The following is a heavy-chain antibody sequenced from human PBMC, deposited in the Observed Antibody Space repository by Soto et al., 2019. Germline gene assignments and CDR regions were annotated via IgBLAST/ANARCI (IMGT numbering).Heavy chain of an antibody. J-gene: IGHJ6*02. V-gene: IGHV4-39*01. CDR2: IYYSGST. Sequence: SETLSLTCTVSGGSISSSSYYWGWIRQPPGKGLEWIGSIYYSGSTYYNPSLKSRVTISVDTSKNQFSLKLSSVTAADTAVYYCARRAIDILKEGHYYYGMDVWGQGTTVTVSS. D-gene: IGHD3-9*01. CDR3: ARRAIDILKEGHYYYGMDV. CDR1: GGSISSSSYY.